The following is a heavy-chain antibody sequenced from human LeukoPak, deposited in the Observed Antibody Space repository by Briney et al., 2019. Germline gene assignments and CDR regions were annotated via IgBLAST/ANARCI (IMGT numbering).Heavy chain of an antibody. CDR2: IYHSGST. D-gene: IGHD6-13*01. J-gene: IGHJ4*02. CDR1: GGSFSGYY. V-gene: IGHV4-34*01. Sequence: PSETLSLTCAVYGGSFSGYYWSWIRQPPGKGLEWIGYIYHSGSTYYNPSLKSRVTISVDRSKNQFSLKLSSVTAADTAVYYCARADIAAAGTIDYWGQGTLVTVSS. CDR3: ARADIAAAGTIDY.